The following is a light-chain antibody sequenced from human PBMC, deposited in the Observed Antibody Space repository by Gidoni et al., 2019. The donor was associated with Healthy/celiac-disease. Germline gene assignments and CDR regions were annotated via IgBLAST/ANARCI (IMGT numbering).Light chain of an antibody. Sequence: YELTQPPSVSVSPGQTASITCSGDKLGDKYACWYQQKPGQSPVLVIYQDSKRPSGIPERFSGSNSGNTATLTISGTQAMDEADYYCQAWDSSTVVFGGGTKLTVL. V-gene: IGLV3-1*01. CDR3: QAWDSSTVV. J-gene: IGLJ2*01. CDR1: KLGDKY. CDR2: QDS.